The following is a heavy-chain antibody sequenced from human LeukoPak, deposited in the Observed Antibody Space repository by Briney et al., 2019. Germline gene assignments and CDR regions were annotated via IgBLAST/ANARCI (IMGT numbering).Heavy chain of an antibody. J-gene: IGHJ4*02. D-gene: IGHD6-13*01. CDR1: GYTFTSYY. CDR2: INPSGGST. V-gene: IGHV1-46*01. Sequence: VASVKVSCKASGYTFTSYYMHWVRQAPGQGLEWMGIINPSGGSTSYAQKFQGRVTMTRDTSTSTVYMELSSLRSEDTAVYYCARALDRKVHSSPGHYWGQGTLVTVSS. CDR3: ARALDRKVHSSPGHY.